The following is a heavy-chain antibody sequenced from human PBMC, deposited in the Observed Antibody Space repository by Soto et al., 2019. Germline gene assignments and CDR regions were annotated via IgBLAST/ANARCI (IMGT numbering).Heavy chain of an antibody. CDR3: ARLCDLVYYDSSGAFDY. CDR1: GGSISSGGYS. D-gene: IGHD3-22*01. CDR2: IYHSGST. Sequence: PSETLSLTCAVSGGSISSGGYSWSWIRQPPGKGLEWIGYIYHSGSTYYNPSLKSRVTISVDRSKNQFSLKLSSVTAADTAVYYCARLCDLVYYDSSGAFDYWGQGTLVTVSS. V-gene: IGHV4-30-2*01. J-gene: IGHJ4*02.